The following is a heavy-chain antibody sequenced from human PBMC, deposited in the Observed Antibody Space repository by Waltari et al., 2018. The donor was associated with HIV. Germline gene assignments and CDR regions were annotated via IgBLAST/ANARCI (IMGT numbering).Heavy chain of an antibody. CDR2: IKQDGSEK. V-gene: IGHV3-7*01. J-gene: IGHJ4*02. D-gene: IGHD6-19*01. Sequence: EVQLVESGGGLVQPGGSLRLSCEASGFTFSSFWVSWVRQAPGKGLEWVANIKQDGSEKDFVDSVKGRFTSSRDNAKNSLYLQMNSLRDEDTAVYYCARDPEWLVEGGDYWGQGTLVTVSS. CDR3: ARDPEWLVEGGDY. CDR1: GFTFSSFW.